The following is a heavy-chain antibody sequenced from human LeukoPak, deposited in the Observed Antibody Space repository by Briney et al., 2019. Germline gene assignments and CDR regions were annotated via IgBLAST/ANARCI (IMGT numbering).Heavy chain of an antibody. CDR3: AREAVAEDPNWFDP. D-gene: IGHD6-13*01. J-gene: IGHJ5*02. V-gene: IGHV3-48*04. CDR1: GFTFSSYS. CDR2: ISSSSSTI. Sequence: PGGSLRLSCAASGFTFSSYSMNWVRQAPGKGLEWVSYISSSSSTIYYADSVKGRFTISRDNAKNSLYLQMNSLRAEDTAVYYCAREAVAEDPNWFDPWGQGTLVTVSS.